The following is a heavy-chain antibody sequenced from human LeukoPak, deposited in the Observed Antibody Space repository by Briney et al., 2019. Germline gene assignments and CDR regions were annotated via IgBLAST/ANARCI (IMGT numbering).Heavy chain of an antibody. J-gene: IGHJ4*02. CDR3: ARGYGNYGY. CDR2: ISGSGGNT. V-gene: IGHV3-23*01. D-gene: IGHD4-11*01. CDR1: GFTFNNYA. Sequence: PGGSLRLSCAASGFTFNNYAMSWVRQAPGKGLEWVSTISGSGGNTYYADFVKGRFTISRDNAKNSLYLQMNSLRAEDTAVYYCARGYGNYGYWGQGTLVTVSS.